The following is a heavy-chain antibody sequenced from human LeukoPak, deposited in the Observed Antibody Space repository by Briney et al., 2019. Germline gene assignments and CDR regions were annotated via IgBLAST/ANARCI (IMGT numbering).Heavy chain of an antibody. J-gene: IGHJ4*02. Sequence: KTSETLSLTCTVSGGSISSYYWSWIRQPPGKGLEWIGYIYYSGSTNYNPSLKSRVTISVDTSKNQFSLKLSSVTAADTAVYYCARARAYYYDSSGYYYPARFDYWGQGTLVTASS. CDR3: ARARAYYYDSSGYYYPARFDY. D-gene: IGHD3-22*01. CDR2: IYYSGST. CDR1: GGSISSYY. V-gene: IGHV4-59*01.